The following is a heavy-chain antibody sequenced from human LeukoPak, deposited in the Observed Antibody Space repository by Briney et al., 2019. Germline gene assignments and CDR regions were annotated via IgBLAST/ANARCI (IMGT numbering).Heavy chain of an antibody. D-gene: IGHD3-16*01. V-gene: IGHV4-59*01. CDR1: GGSISSYY. Sequence: SETLSLTCTVSGGSISSYYWSWLRQPPGKGLEWIGYIYYSGSTNYNPSLKSRITISVDASKNQFSLKLSSATAADTAVYYCARKGARFDYWGQGSLVTVSS. J-gene: IGHJ4*02. CDR3: ARKGARFDY. CDR2: IYYSGST.